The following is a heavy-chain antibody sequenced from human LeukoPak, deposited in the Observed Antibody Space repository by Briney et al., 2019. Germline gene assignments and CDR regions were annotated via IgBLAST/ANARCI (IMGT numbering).Heavy chain of an antibody. V-gene: IGHV4-34*01. J-gene: IGHJ5*02. CDR2: INHSGST. CDR1: GGSFSGYY. CDR3: ARDRYCSGGSCYGGRYNWFDP. Sequence: PSETLSLTCAVYGGSFSGYYWSWIRQPPGKGLEWIGEINHSGSTNYNPSLKSRVTISVDTSKNQFSLELSSVTAADTAVYYCARDRYCSGGSCYGGRYNWFDPWGQGTLGTVSS. D-gene: IGHD2-15*01.